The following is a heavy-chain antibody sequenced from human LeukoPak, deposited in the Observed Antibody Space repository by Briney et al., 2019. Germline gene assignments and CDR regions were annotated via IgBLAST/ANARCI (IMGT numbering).Heavy chain of an antibody. CDR2: ISYDGSNK. V-gene: IGHV3-30*18. CDR3: AKAIPATMAKLYYYYYYGMDV. J-gene: IGHJ6*02. Sequence: GGSLRLSCAASGFTFSSYGMHWVRQAPGKGLEWVAVISYDGSNKYYADPVKGRFTISRDNSKNTLYLQMNSLRAEDTAVYYCAKAIPATMAKLYYYYYYGMDVWGQGTTVTVSS. CDR1: GFTFSSYG. D-gene: IGHD4/OR15-4a*01.